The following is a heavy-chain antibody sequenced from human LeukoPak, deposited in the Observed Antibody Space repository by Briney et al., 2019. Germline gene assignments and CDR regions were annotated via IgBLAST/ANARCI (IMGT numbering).Heavy chain of an antibody. D-gene: IGHD6-19*01. CDR1: GGSISSYY. V-gene: IGHV4-59*12. Sequence: SETLSLTCTVSGGSISSYYWSWIRQPPGKGLEWIGYIYYSGSTNYNPSLKSRVTISVDMSKNHFSLRLRSVTAADTAMYYCARGTLYRGWSYYLDFWGQGSQVTVSS. J-gene: IGHJ4*02. CDR3: ARGTLYRGWSYYLDF. CDR2: IYYSGST.